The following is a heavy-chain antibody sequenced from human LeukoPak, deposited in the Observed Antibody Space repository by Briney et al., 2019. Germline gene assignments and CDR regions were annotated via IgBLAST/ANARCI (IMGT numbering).Heavy chain of an antibody. V-gene: IGHV1-69*04. D-gene: IGHD6-13*01. CDR3: ARVLAAAGRGYWFDP. J-gene: IGHJ5*02. CDR2: IIPILGIA. Sequence: SVKVSCKASGGTFSSYAISWVRQAPGQGLEWMGRIIPILGIANYAQKFQGRVTITADKSTSTAYMEPSSLRSEDTAVYYCARVLAAAGRGYWFDPWGQGTLVTVSS. CDR1: GGTFSSYA.